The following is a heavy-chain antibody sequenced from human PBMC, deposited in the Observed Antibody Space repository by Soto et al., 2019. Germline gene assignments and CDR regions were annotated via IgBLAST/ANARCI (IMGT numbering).Heavy chain of an antibody. V-gene: IGHV3-11*01. D-gene: IGHD1-26*01. CDR3: AIDKEVGATERDAFDI. CDR1: GFTFSDYY. Sequence: QVQLVESGGGLVKPGGSLRLSCAASGFTFSDYYMSWIRQAPGKGLEWVSYISSSGTTIYYADSVKGRFTISRDNAKNSLYLQMNSLRAEDTAVYYCAIDKEVGATERDAFDIWGQGTMVTVSS. CDR2: ISSSGTTI. J-gene: IGHJ3*02.